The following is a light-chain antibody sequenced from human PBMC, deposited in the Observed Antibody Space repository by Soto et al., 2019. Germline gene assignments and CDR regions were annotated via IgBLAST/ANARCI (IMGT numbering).Light chain of an antibody. CDR1: TGDIINYNY. J-gene: IGLJ1*01. Sequence: QSVLTQPASMSGSPGQSITISCTGTTGDIINYNYVSWYQQYPGKAPKLMIFEVSNRPSGVSNRFSGSISDNTASLTISGLQPEDEADYYCSSYTSGSTLDYVFGTGTKV. V-gene: IGLV2-14*01. CDR2: EVS. CDR3: SSYTSGSTLDYV.